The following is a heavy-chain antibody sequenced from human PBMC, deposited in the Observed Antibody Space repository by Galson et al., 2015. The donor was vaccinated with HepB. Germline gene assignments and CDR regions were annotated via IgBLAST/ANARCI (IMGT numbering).Heavy chain of an antibody. D-gene: IGHD1-1*01. CDR3: ATGATTGNPFDY. J-gene: IGHJ4*02. CDR2: FDPEDGET. V-gene: IGHV1-24*01. Sequence: SVKVSCKVSGYTLTKLSMHWVRQAPGKGLEWMGGFDPEDGETIYAQKSQGRVTMTEDTSTDTAYMELSSLRSEDTAVYYCATGATTGNPFDYWGQGTLVTVSS. CDR1: GYTLTKLS.